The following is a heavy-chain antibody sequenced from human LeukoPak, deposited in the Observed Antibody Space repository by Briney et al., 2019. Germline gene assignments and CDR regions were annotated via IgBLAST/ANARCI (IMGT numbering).Heavy chain of an antibody. Sequence: ASVKVSCKASGYTFTSYGISWVRQATGQGLEWMGWMNPNSGNTGYAQKFQGRVTITRNTSISTAYMELSSPRSEDTAVYYCARRGRAAGYYYYYMDVWGKGTTVTVSS. V-gene: IGHV1-8*03. CDR2: MNPNSGNT. J-gene: IGHJ6*03. CDR3: ARRGRAAGYYYYYMDV. CDR1: GYTFTSYG. D-gene: IGHD6-13*01.